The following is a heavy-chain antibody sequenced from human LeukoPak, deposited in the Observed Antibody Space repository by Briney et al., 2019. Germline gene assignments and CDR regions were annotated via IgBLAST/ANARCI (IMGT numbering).Heavy chain of an antibody. CDR2: IKTDGSEK. Sequence: GGSLRLSCEASGFTFSSYWMGWVRQAPGKGLEWVANIKTDGSEKYYVDSVKGRFTISRDNAKNSLYLQMNSLRAEDTAVYYCARDYTGYFPWGQGTLVIVSS. CDR3: ARDYTGYFP. D-gene: IGHD3-9*01. J-gene: IGHJ5*02. V-gene: IGHV3-7*03. CDR1: GFTFSSYW.